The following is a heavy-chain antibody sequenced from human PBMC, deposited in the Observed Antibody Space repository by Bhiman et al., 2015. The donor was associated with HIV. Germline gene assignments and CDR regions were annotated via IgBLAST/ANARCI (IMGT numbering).Heavy chain of an antibody. CDR1: AFTFSSYA. CDR3: VRSSVTNWFDP. D-gene: IGHD3-22*01. J-gene: IGHJ5*02. V-gene: IGHV3-30-3*01. CDR2: ISYDGYTK. Sequence: QVQLVESGGGVVQPGRSLRLSCAASAFTFSSYAMDWVRQAPGKGLEWVAVISYDGYTKHYADSVKGRFTISRDNAKSSLYLQMNSLRAEDTALYYCVRSSVTNWFDPWGQGTQVTVSS.